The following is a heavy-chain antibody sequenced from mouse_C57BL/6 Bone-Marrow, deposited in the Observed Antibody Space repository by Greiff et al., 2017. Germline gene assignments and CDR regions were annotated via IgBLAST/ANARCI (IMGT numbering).Heavy chain of an antibody. CDR3: ALSKRGFFHY. V-gene: IGHV1-50*01. J-gene: IGHJ2*01. Sequence: VQLQQPGAELVKPGASVKLSCKASGYTFTSYWMQWVKQRPGQGLEWIGEIDPSDSYTNYNQKFKGKATLTVDTSSSTAYMQLSSLTSEDSAVYDCALSKRGFFHYWGQGTTPTVSS. D-gene: IGHD3-1*01. CDR1: GYTFTSYW. CDR2: IDPSDSYT.